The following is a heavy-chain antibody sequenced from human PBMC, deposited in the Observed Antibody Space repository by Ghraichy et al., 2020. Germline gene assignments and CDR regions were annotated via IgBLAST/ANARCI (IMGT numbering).Heavy chain of an antibody. CDR3: AISMYCGGDCSPPPPYFDY. D-gene: IGHD2-21*02. CDR2: INHSGST. V-gene: IGHV4-34*01. Sequence: SETLSLTCAVYGGSFSGYYWSWIRQPPGKGLEWIGEINHSGSTNYNPSLKSRVTISVDTSKNQFSLKLSSVTAADTAVYYCAISMYCGGDCSPPPPYFDYWGQGTLVTVSS. J-gene: IGHJ4*02. CDR1: GGSFSGYY.